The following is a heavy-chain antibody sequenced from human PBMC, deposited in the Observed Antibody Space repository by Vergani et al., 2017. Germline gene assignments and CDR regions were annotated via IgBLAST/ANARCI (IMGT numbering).Heavy chain of an antibody. J-gene: IGHJ2*01. CDR1: GFTFSDYY. V-gene: IGHV3-11*03. CDR2: ISSSSSYT. D-gene: IGHD6-19*01. Sequence: VQLLESGGGLVQPGGSLRLSCAASGFTFSDYYMSWIRQAPGKGLEWVSYISSSSSYTNYADSVKGRFTISRDNAKNSLYLQMNSLRAEDTAVYYCARFRKGYSSGWYRYFDLWGRGTLVTVSS. CDR3: ARFRKGYSSGWYRYFDL.